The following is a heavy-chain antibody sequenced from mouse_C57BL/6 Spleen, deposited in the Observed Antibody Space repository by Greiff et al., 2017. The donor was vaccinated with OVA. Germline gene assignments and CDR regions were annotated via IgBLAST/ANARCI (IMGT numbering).Heavy chain of an antibody. CDR2: ISYSGST. CDR3: ARGGFITTVLDY. D-gene: IGHD1-1*01. V-gene: IGHV3-1*01. J-gene: IGHJ2*01. CDR1: GYSITSGYD. Sequence: EVQLVESGPGMVKPSQSLSLTCTVTGYSITSGYDWHWIRHFPGNKLEWMGYISYSGSTNYNPSLKSRISITHDTSKNHFFLKLNSVTTEDTATYYCARGGFITTVLDYWGQGTTLTVSS.